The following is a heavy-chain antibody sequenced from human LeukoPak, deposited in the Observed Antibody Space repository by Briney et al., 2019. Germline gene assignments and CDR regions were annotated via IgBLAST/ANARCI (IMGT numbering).Heavy chain of an antibody. D-gene: IGHD3-3*01. J-gene: IGHJ4*02. CDR2: ISSSSSYI. CDR3: ARVKTYYDFWSGYTAPFDY. V-gene: IGHV3-21*01. CDR1: GFTFSSYS. Sequence: GGSLRLSCAASGFTFSSYSMNWVRQAPGKGLEWVSSISSSSSYIYYADSVKGRFTISRDNAKYSLYLQMNSLRAEDTAVYYCARVKTYYDFWSGYTAPFDYWGQGTLVTVSS.